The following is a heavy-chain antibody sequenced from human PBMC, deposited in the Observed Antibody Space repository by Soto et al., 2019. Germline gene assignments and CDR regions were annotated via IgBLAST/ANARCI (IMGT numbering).Heavy chain of an antibody. CDR3: ARTGKTRRVNYYYYGMDV. J-gene: IGHJ6*04. Sequence: SETLSLTCTVSGGSISSGDYYWSWIRQPPGKGLEWIGYIYYSGSTYYNPSLKSRVTISVDTSKNQFSLKLSSVTAADTAVYYCARTGKTRRVNYYYYGMDVWGKGTKVTVSS. V-gene: IGHV4-30-4*01. D-gene: IGHD1-1*01. CDR1: GGSISSGDYY. CDR2: IYYSGST.